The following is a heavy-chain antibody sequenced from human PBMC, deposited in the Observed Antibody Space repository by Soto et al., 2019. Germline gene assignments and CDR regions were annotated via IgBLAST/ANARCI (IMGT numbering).Heavy chain of an antibody. CDR1: GCSISSGNYY. D-gene: IGHD7-27*01. Sequence: TLCLTCSVSGCSISSGNYYWSWIRQHPGKGLEWIGYIYYGASTYYNPSLKSRVTISMDTSKNLFSLKLSSVTAADTAMYYCARRLGTAGSFESWGLGTLVTVS. V-gene: IGHV4-31*03. CDR3: ARRLGTAGSFES. J-gene: IGHJ4*02. CDR2: IYYGAST.